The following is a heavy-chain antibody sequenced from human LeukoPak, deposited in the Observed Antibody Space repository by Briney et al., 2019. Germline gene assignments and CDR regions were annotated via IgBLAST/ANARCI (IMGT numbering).Heavy chain of an antibody. CDR3: AKTPSGTLSAPTGYFDY. CDR1: GFTFSSYA. CDR2: ISGSGGST. V-gene: IGHV3-23*01. D-gene: IGHD1-14*01. Sequence: GGSLRLSCAASGFTFSSYAMSWVRQAPGKGLEWVSAISGSGGSTYYADSVKGRFTISRDNSKNTLYLQMNSLRAEDTAVYYCAKTPSGTLSAPTGYFDYWGQGTLVTVSS. J-gene: IGHJ4*02.